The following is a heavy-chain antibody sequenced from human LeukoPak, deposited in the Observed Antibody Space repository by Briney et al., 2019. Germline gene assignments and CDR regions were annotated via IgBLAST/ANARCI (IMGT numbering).Heavy chain of an antibody. J-gene: IGHJ4*02. CDR1: GFTFGDYA. Sequence: GGSLRLSCTASGFTFGDYAMSWVRQAPGKGLEWVGFIRSKAYGGTTEYAASVKGRFTISRDDSKSIAYLQMNSPKTEDTAVYYCTRDPDGSSRLDYWGQGTLVTVSS. CDR3: TRDPDGSSRLDY. D-gene: IGHD6-6*01. V-gene: IGHV3-49*04. CDR2: IRSKAYGGTT.